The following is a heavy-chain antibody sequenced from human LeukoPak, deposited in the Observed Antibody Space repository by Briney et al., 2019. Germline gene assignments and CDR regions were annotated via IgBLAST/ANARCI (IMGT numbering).Heavy chain of an antibody. CDR3: ARDGVQTTPFDY. J-gene: IGHJ4*02. D-gene: IGHD4/OR15-4a*01. CDR1: GFSFSASA. Sequence: GGSLILSCAASGFSFSASAMHWVRQAPGKGLEWVSFITSGGSDIDYADSVKGRFTISRDNAKNTLYLQMDSLRAEDTAVYYCARDGVQTTPFDYWGQGTLVTVSS. V-gene: IGHV3-48*01. CDR2: ITSGGSDI.